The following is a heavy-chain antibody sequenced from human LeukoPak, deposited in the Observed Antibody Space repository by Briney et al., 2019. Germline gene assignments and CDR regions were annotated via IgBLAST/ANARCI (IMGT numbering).Heavy chain of an antibody. V-gene: IGHV3-74*01. Sequence: PGGSLRLSCAVSGFTFSSYWMHWVRQAPGKGLVWVSRIKSDGSSTGYADSVKGRFTISRDNAKNTLYVQMNSLRAEDTAVYYCARGLDFWSGYCGMDVWGQGTTVTVSS. CDR1: GFTFSSYW. CDR3: ARGLDFWSGYCGMDV. J-gene: IGHJ6*02. D-gene: IGHD3-3*01. CDR2: IKSDGSST.